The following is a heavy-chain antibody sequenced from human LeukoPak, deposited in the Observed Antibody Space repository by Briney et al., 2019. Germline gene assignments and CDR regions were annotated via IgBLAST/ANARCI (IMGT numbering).Heavy chain of an antibody. Sequence: GGSLRLSCAASGFTFNSYAMSWVREAPGKGLGWVSAISGSGGSTYYADSVKGRFTISRDNSKNTLYLQMNSLRAEDTAVYYCATWVYYDSSGYYYVGFDYWGQGTLVTVSS. D-gene: IGHD3-22*01. CDR3: ATWVYYDSSGYYYVGFDY. CDR2: ISGSGGST. CDR1: GFTFNSYA. V-gene: IGHV3-23*01. J-gene: IGHJ4*02.